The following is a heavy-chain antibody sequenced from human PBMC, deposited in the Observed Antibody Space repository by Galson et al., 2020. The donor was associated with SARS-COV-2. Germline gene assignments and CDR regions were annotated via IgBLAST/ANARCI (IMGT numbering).Heavy chain of an antibody. D-gene: IGHD3-9*01. CDR1: GFSLSNARMG. J-gene: IGHJ2*01. Sequence: SGPTLVKPTETLTLTCTVSGFSLSNARMGVSWIRQPPGKALEWLAHIFSNDEKSYSTSLKSRLTISKDTSKSQVVLTMTNMDPVDTATYYCALMLGELRYFDGLLHDWYFDLWGRGTLVTVSS. CDR2: IFSNDEK. CDR3: ALMLGELRYFDGLLHDWYFDL. V-gene: IGHV2-26*01.